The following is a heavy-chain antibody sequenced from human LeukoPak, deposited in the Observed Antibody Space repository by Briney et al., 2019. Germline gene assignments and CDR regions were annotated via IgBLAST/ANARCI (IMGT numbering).Heavy chain of an antibody. V-gene: IGHV4-30-2*01. CDR1: GGSISSGGYY. D-gene: IGHD3-10*01. J-gene: IGHJ5*02. CDR2: IYHSGST. Sequence: SQTLSLTCTVSGGSISSGGYYWSWIRQPPGKGLEWIGYIYHSGSTNYNPSLKSRVTISVDTSKNQFSLKLSSVTAADTAVYYCARVGSGSYFSWFDPWGQGTLVTVSS. CDR3: ARVGSGSYFSWFDP.